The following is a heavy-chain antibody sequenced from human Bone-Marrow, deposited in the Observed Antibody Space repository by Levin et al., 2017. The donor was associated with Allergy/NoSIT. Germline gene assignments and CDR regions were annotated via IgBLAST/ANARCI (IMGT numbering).Heavy chain of an antibody. CDR3: TKDQIYHGDKGIATYYYMDV. J-gene: IGHJ6*03. CDR1: GFTFSNAW. CDR2: IKSKSDGGTT. Sequence: GGSLRLSCAASGFTFSNAWMSWVRQAPGKGLEWVGRIKSKSDGGTTDYAAPVKGRLTISRDDSKNTLYLQMNSLKTEDTAGYYCTKDQIYHGDKGIATYYYMDVWGKGTTVTVSS. D-gene: IGHD4-17*01. V-gene: IGHV3-15*01.